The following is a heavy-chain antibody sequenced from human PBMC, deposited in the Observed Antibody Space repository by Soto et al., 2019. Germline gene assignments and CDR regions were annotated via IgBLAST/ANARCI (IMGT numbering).Heavy chain of an antibody. V-gene: IGHV3-23*01. D-gene: IGHD6-13*01. J-gene: IGHJ5*02. CDR3: ARDLGSWYGRFDP. CDR1: GFIFANYA. CDR2: ISTSGGTT. Sequence: EVQLLESGGDLVQPGGSLRLSCAASGFIFANYAMSWVRLAPGKGLEWVSVISTSGGTTLYADTVKGRFTISRDNPKNTLYLQMNSLRADDTAVYYCARDLGSWYGRFDPWGQGTLVTVAS.